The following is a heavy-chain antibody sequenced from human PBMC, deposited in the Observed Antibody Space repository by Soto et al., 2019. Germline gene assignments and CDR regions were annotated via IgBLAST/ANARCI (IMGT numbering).Heavy chain of an antibody. CDR2: ISGSGGST. D-gene: IGHD2-2*01. J-gene: IGHJ3*02. CDR1: GFTFSSYA. CDR3: AKVPSLWDAFDI. V-gene: IGHV3-23*01. Sequence: PGGSLRISCAASGFTFSSYAMSWVRQAPGKGLEWVSAISGSGGSTYYADSVKGRFTISRDNSKNTLYLQMNSLRAEDTAVYYCAKVPSLWDAFDIWGQGTMVTVSS.